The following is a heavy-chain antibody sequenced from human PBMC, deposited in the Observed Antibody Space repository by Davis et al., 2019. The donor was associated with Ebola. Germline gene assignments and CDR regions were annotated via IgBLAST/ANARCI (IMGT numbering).Heavy chain of an antibody. J-gene: IGHJ4*02. CDR2: INHSGST. Sequence: MPGGSLRLSCAVYGGSFSGYYWSWIRQPPGKGLEWIGEINHSGSTNYNPSLKSRVTISVDTSKNQFSLKLSSVNAADTAVYYCARGRGYCSGGSCYGTPRFDYWGQGTLVTVSS. V-gene: IGHV4-34*01. CDR3: ARGRGYCSGGSCYGTPRFDY. D-gene: IGHD2-15*01. CDR1: GGSFSGYY.